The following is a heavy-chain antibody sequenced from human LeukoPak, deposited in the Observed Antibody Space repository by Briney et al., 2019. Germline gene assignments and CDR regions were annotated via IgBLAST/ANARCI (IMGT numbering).Heavy chain of an antibody. J-gene: IGHJ6*03. CDR2: IYPDDSDT. CDR1: GYSFTSYW. V-gene: IGHV5-51*03. Sequence: GESLKISCKGSGYSFTSYWIGWVRQMHGKGLEWMGIIYPDDSDTKYSPSFQGQVTISADKSISTAYLQWSSLKASDTAMYYCARLAFCTNAVCFSNYYYSMDVWGRGTTVTVSS. D-gene: IGHD2-8*01. CDR3: ARLAFCTNAVCFSNYYYSMDV.